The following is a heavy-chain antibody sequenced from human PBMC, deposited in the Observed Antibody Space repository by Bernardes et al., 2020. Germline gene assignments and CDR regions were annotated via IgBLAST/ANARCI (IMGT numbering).Heavy chain of an antibody. Sequence: GGSLRLSCAASGFTFSSYWMSWVRQAPGKGLEWVANIKQDGSEKYYVDSVKGRFTISRDNAKNSLYLQMNSLRAEDTAVYYCARSRKEWLLPPHFDYWGQGTLVTVSS. CDR1: GFTFSSYW. CDR3: ARSRKEWLLPPHFDY. CDR2: IKQDGSEK. D-gene: IGHD3-3*01. V-gene: IGHV3-7*01. J-gene: IGHJ4*02.